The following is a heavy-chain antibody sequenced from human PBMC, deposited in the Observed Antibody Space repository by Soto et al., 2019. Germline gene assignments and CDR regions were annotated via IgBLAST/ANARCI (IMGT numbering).Heavy chain of an antibody. CDR2: IYYGGTT. CDR3: ARHPLKDIVVVTAAGMDV. Sequence: SETLSLTCNVSGGSFSPNYWSWIRQPPGKGLEWVGYIYYGGTTSYNPSLKSRVTISLETSKDQFSLKLTSVTAADTAVYYCARHPLKDIVVVTAAGMDVWGQGTTVTVSS. J-gene: IGHJ6*02. CDR1: GGSFSPNY. D-gene: IGHD2-2*01. V-gene: IGHV4-59*08.